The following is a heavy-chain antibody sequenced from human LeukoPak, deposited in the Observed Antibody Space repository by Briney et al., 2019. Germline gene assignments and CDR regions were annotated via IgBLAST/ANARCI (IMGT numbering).Heavy chain of an antibody. V-gene: IGHV3-49*04. CDR1: EFTFRDHA. D-gene: IGHD5-12*01. Sequence: GGSLRLSCTGSEFTFRDHALSWVRQAPGKGREWVGLIRNEAFRGTTEYAASVEGRFPISRDNSKSIAYLQMNSLQTEDTAVYYCTKGGIVATIGYGMDVWGQGTTVTVSS. J-gene: IGHJ6*02. CDR3: TKGGIVATIGYGMDV. CDR2: IRNEAFRGTT.